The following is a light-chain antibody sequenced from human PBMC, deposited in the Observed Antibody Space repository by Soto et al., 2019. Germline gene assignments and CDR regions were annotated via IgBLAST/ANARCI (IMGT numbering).Light chain of an antibody. CDR1: QSGSSSY. J-gene: IGKJ4*01. Sequence: DIVLTQSPGTLSLSPGERATLSCRASQSGSSSYLAWYQQRPGQAPRLLIYGASNRATGIPDRFSGSGSGTDFTLTTSRLEPEDFAVYYCQQYDNSPLTFGGGTKVEIK. CDR3: QQYDNSPLT. V-gene: IGKV3-20*01. CDR2: GAS.